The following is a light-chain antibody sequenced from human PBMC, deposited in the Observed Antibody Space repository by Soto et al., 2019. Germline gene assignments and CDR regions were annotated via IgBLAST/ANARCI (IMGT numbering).Light chain of an antibody. CDR1: QGIRSW. Sequence: DIQMTQSPSSVSASVGDRVTITCRASQGIRSWLAWYQQKLGKAPKLLIYAASSLQSGVPSRFSGSGSGTDFTLTISTLQPEDFATYYCQQANSFPFTFGQGTRLEIK. CDR2: AAS. V-gene: IGKV1-12*01. J-gene: IGKJ5*01. CDR3: QQANSFPFT.